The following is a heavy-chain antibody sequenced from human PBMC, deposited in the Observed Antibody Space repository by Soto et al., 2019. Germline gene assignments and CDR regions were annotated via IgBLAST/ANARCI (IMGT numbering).Heavy chain of an antibody. D-gene: IGHD3-10*01. CDR2: INPSGGST. J-gene: IGHJ4*02. V-gene: IGHV1-46*03. CDR1: GYTFTSYD. Sequence: VKVSCKASGYTFTSYDMHCVRQAPEQGHEWMGIINPSGGSTSYAQKFQGRVTMTRDTSTSTVYMELSSLRSEDTAVYYCARGGLWFGELLSHGISGYWGQGTLVTVSS. CDR3: ARGGLWFGELLSHGISGY.